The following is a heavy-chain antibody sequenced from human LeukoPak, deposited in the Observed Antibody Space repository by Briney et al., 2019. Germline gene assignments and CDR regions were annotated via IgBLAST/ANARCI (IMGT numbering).Heavy chain of an antibody. Sequence: SETLSLTCTVSGGSMTSDYWSWLRQPPGKGLEWIAYIHYSGRTNYNPSLKSRVTISGDTSKNRFSLRLTSVTPADTAVYYCAKGAGCYEYWGQGTLVTVSS. D-gene: IGHD6-19*01. CDR1: GGSMTSDY. CDR2: IHYSGRT. CDR3: AKGAGCYEY. J-gene: IGHJ4*02. V-gene: IGHV4-59*01.